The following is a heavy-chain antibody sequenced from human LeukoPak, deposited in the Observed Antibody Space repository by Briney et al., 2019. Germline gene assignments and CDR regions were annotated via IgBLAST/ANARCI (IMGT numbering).Heavy chain of an antibody. CDR1: EFTFSSYA. J-gene: IGHJ4*02. CDR2: ISYDGSNK. Sequence: GGSLRLSCAASEFTFSSYAMHWVRQAPGKGLEWVAVISYDGSNKYYADSVKGRFTISRDNSKNTLYLQMNSLRAEDTAVYYCARRRSGTPDYWGQGTLVTVSS. CDR3: ARRRSGTPDY. V-gene: IGHV3-30*04. D-gene: IGHD6-13*01.